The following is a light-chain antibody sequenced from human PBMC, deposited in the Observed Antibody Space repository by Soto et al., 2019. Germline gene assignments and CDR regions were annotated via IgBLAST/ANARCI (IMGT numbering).Light chain of an antibody. CDR2: ENN. CDR1: SSNIGNHY. J-gene: IGLJ2*01. CDR3: ATWDTSLNVGV. V-gene: IGLV1-51*02. Sequence: QSVLTQPPSVSAAPGQKVTISCSGSSSNIGNHYVSWYQQFPGTAPKLLIYENNHRPSGIPDRFSGSKSGTSATLGITGLQTGDEADYYCATWDTSLNVGVFGGGTKVTVL.